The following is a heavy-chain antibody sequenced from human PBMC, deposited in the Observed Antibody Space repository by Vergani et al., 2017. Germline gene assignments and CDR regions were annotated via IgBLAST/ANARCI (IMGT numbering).Heavy chain of an antibody. CDR3: AKLPYYDSSNVDY. Sequence: VQLVESGGGLVKPGGSLRLSCAASGFTFSDYYMSWIRQAPGKGLEWVSAISGSGGSTYYADSVKGRFTISRDNSKNTLYLQMNSLRAEDTAVYYCAKLPYYDSSNVDYWGQGTLVTVSS. CDR2: ISGSGGST. J-gene: IGHJ4*02. D-gene: IGHD3-22*01. V-gene: IGHV3-23*04. CDR1: GFTFSDYY.